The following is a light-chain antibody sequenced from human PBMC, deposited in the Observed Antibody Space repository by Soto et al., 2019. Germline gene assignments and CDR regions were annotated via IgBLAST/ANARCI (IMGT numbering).Light chain of an antibody. CDR1: KGISSY. CDR2: AAS. V-gene: IGKV1-8*01. Sequence: AIRMTQSPSSFSASTGDRVTITCRASKGISSYLAWYQQKPGKAPKLLIYAASTLQIGVPSRFSGSGSGTDFTLTISCLQSEDFATYYCQQYYSYPRTFGQGTKVEIK. CDR3: QQYYSYPRT. J-gene: IGKJ1*01.